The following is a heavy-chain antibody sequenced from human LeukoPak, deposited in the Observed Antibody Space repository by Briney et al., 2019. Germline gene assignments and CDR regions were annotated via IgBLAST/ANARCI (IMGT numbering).Heavy chain of an antibody. CDR1: GFTVSSNY. CDR3: ARGGGYSGYGFDY. V-gene: IGHV3-53*01. D-gene: IGHD5-12*01. CDR2: IYSGGRT. Sequence: GGSLRLSCAASGFTVSSNYMSWVRQAPGKGLEWVSVIYSGGRTYYADSVKGRFTISRDNSKNTLYLQMNSLRAEDTAVYYCARGGGYSGYGFDYWGQGTLVTVSS. J-gene: IGHJ4*02.